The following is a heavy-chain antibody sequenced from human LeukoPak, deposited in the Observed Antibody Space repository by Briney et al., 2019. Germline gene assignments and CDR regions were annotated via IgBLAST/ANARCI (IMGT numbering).Heavy chain of an antibody. J-gene: IGHJ6*02. Sequence: GASVKDSCKASGGTFSSYTITWVRQAPGQGLEWMGRIIPILGKPNYVQKFQGRVTITADKSTSTAYMELSSLRSEDTAVYYCFGTYYGMDVWGQGTTVTVSS. D-gene: IGHD1-14*01. CDR1: GGTFSSYT. V-gene: IGHV1-69*02. CDR2: IIPILGKP. CDR3: FGTYYGMDV.